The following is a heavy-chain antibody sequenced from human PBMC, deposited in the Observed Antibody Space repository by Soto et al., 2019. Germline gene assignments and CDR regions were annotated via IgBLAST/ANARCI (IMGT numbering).Heavy chain of an antibody. CDR3: ARDLSGDYGALDT. J-gene: IGHJ3*02. D-gene: IGHD4-17*01. Sequence: QVQLVESGGGVVQPGRSLRLSCGPSGFTFSSYGMHWARQAPGKGLEWVAVIWYDGSNKVYADSVKGRFTISRDNSKNTLYLQMNSLRAEDTAVYYCARDLSGDYGALDTWGQGTMVTVSS. CDR2: IWYDGSNK. CDR1: GFTFSSYG. V-gene: IGHV3-33*01.